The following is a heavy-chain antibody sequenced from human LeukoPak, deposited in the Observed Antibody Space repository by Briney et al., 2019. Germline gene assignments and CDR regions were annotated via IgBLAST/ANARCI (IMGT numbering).Heavy chain of an antibody. V-gene: IGHV1-46*01. J-gene: IGHJ6*02. CDR2: INPSGGST. D-gene: IGHD3-3*01. CDR1: GYTFTSYY. CDR3: ARPITIFGVVRDPYYYGMDV. Sequence: ASVKVSCKASGYTFTSYYMHWVRQAPGQGLEWMGIINPSGGSTSYAQKFQGRVTMTRDTSTSTVYMELSSLRSEDTAVYYCARPITIFGVVRDPYYYGMDVWGQGTTVTVSS.